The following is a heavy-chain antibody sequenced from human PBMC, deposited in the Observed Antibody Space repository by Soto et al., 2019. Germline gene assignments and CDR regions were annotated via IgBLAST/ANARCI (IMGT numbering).Heavy chain of an antibody. D-gene: IGHD6-19*01. CDR2: ISYDGSNK. Sequence: GGSLRLSCAASGFTFSSYAMHWVRQAPGKGLEWVAVISYDGSNKYYADSVKGRFTISRDNSKNTLYLQMNSLRAEDTAVYYCARVVPKAVAGTHDAFDIWGQGTMVTVSS. CDR1: GFTFSSYA. CDR3: ARVVPKAVAGTHDAFDI. V-gene: IGHV3-30-3*01. J-gene: IGHJ3*02.